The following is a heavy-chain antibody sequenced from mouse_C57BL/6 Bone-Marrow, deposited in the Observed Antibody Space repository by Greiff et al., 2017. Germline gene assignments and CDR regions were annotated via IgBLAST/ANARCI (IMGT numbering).Heavy chain of an antibody. V-gene: IGHV14-3*01. J-gene: IGHJ2*01. CDR1: GFNIKNTY. CDR3: ANCSNYGGDY. Sequence: EVQLQQSVAELVRPGASVKLSCTASGFNIKNTYMHWVKQRPEQGLEWIGRIDPANGNTKYAPKFQGKATIAADTSSNTAYLRLRSLTSADTSICYCANCSNYGGDYWGQGTTLTVSS. D-gene: IGHD2-5*01. CDR2: IDPANGNT.